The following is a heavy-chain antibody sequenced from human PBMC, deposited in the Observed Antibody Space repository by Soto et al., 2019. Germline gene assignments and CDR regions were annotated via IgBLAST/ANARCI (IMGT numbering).Heavy chain of an antibody. D-gene: IGHD2-2*01. CDR1: GCTFSSYA. J-gene: IGHJ6*01. V-gene: IGHV1-69*13. CDR3: AREYCSSTSCFYYYYYGMDV. Sequence: SVKVSCKASGCTFSSYAISWVRQAPGQGLEWMGGIIPIFGTANYAQKFQGRVTITADESTSTAYMELSSLRSEDTAVYYCAREYCSSTSCFYYYYYGMDVWGQGTTVTVSS. CDR2: IIPIFGTA.